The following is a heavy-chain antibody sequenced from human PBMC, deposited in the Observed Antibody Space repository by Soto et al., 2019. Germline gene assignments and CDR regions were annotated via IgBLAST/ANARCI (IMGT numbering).Heavy chain of an antibody. CDR1: GGSISPYY. Sequence: SETLSLTCTVSGGSISPYYWSWIRQPPGKGLEWIGYIFHSGSSNYNPSLKSRVTISVDTSKNQFSLKLSSVTAADTAVYYCARAEIKFDFWSGYYRGQGWFDPWGQGTLVTVSS. CDR3: ARAEIKFDFWSGYYRGQGWFDP. V-gene: IGHV4-59*13. CDR2: IFHSGSS. D-gene: IGHD3-3*01. J-gene: IGHJ5*02.